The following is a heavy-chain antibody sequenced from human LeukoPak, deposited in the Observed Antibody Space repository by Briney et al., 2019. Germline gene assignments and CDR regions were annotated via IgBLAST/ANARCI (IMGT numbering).Heavy chain of an antibody. CDR1: GFTVSSNY. Sequence: GGSLRLSCAASGFTVSSNYMSWVRQAPGKGLEWVSVIYSGDGTYYADSVKGRFTISRDNSKNTLNLQMNSLRAENAAVYYCTRGDSSDNWGQGNLVTVSS. J-gene: IGHJ4*02. V-gene: IGHV3-66*01. CDR3: TRGDSSDN. D-gene: IGHD2-21*01. CDR2: IYSGDGT.